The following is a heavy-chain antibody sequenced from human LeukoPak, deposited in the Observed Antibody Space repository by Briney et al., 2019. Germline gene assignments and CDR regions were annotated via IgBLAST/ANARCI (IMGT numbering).Heavy chain of an antibody. Sequence: SETLSLTCTVSGASISSHYWSWIRQPPGKGLEWIGLISFTGSTNYNPSLKSRVTTSVDTSKNQFSLKVSSVTAADTTAYYCAKGGESSLPLDYWGQGILVTVSS. D-gene: IGHD6-13*01. CDR2: ISFTGST. CDR3: AKGGESSLPLDY. CDR1: GASISSHY. J-gene: IGHJ4*02. V-gene: IGHV4-59*11.